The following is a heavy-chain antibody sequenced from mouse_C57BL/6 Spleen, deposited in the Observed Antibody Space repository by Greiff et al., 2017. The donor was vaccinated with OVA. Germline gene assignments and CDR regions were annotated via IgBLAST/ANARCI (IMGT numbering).Heavy chain of an antibody. Sequence: VMLKQSGPGLVQPSQSLSITCTVSGFSLTSYGVHWVRQSPGKGLEWLGVIWSGGSTDYNAAFISRLSISKDNSKSQVFFKMNSLQADDTAIYYCARGDWDWFAYWGQGTLVTVSA. CDR1: GFSLTSYG. V-gene: IGHV2-2*01. J-gene: IGHJ3*01. CDR3: ARGDWDWFAY. CDR2: IWSGGST. D-gene: IGHD4-1*01.